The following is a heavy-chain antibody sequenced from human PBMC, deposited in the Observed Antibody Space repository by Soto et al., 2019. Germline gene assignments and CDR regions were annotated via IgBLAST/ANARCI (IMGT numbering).Heavy chain of an antibody. CDR1: GFTFSHAW. Sequence: GGSLRLSWAASGFTFSHAWMNWVRQAPGKGLEWVGRIKSKTDGGATDYAAPVKGRFTISRDDSKNTLYLQMNSLKTEDTAMYFCTTFRYYYDSSGYYLWDFWGQGTLVTVSS. D-gene: IGHD3-22*01. V-gene: IGHV3-15*07. CDR2: IKSKTDGGAT. J-gene: IGHJ4*02. CDR3: TTFRYYYDSSGYYLWDF.